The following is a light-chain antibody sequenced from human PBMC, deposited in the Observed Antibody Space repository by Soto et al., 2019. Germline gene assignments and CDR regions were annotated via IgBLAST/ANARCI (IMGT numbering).Light chain of an antibody. V-gene: IGKV3-20*01. Sequence: EIVLTQSPGTLSLSPGERAALSCRASQSVSSSYLAWYQQRPGQAPRLLIHGASIRATGIPDRFSGSGSGTDFTLTISRLEPEDFAVYYCQQYGSSQYTFGQGTKLDIK. J-gene: IGKJ2*01. CDR2: GAS. CDR1: QSVSSSY. CDR3: QQYGSSQYT.